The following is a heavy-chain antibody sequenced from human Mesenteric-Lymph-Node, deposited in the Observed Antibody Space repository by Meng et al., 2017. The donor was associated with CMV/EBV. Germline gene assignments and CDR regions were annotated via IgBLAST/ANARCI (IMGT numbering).Heavy chain of an antibody. Sequence: GESLKISCAASGFTFSSYEMNWVRQAPGKGLEWVSYISSSGSTIYYADSVKGRFTISRDNAKNPLYLQMNSLRAEDTAVYYCARDSKDTYIVATDYWGQGTLVTVSS. J-gene: IGHJ4*02. CDR1: GFTFSSYE. V-gene: IGHV3-48*03. CDR2: ISSSGSTI. CDR3: ARDSKDTYIVATDY. D-gene: IGHD5-12*01.